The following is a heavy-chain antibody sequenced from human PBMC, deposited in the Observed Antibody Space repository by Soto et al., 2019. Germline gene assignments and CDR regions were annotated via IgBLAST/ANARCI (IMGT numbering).Heavy chain of an antibody. CDR2: IIPIFGTA. V-gene: IGHV1-69*13. Sequence: GASVKVSCKASGGTFSSYAISWVRQAPGQGLEWMGGIIPIFGTANYAQKFQGRVTITADESTSTAYMELSSLRSEDTAVYYCARGKCSGGSCYSGTPWYFDLWGRGTLVTVSS. J-gene: IGHJ2*01. CDR3: ARGKCSGGSCYSGTPWYFDL. CDR1: GGTFSSYA. D-gene: IGHD2-15*01.